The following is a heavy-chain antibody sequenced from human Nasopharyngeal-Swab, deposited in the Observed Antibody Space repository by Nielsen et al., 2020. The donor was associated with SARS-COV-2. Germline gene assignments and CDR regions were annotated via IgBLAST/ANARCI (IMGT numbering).Heavy chain of an antibody. Sequence: RGSLRLSCAASGIFVSGNYMNWVRQAPGMGLEWVSVVYAGGSTFYADSVKGRFTISRDNSKNKLYLQMNNLRPEDTAMYYCASPVFGVVSDAFDLWGQGTMVTVSS. CDR3: ASPVFGVVSDAFDL. J-gene: IGHJ3*01. CDR2: VYAGGST. D-gene: IGHD3-3*01. CDR1: GIFVSGNY. V-gene: IGHV3-53*01.